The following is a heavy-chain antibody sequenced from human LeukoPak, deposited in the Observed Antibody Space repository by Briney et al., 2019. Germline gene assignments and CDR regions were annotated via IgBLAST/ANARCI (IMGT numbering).Heavy chain of an antibody. CDR2: IFYSGST. V-gene: IGHV4-39*01. CDR1: SGSISTSNYY. CDR3: ASVRRGFGESSKYYSYYYTDV. D-gene: IGHD3-10*01. J-gene: IGHJ6*03. Sequence: MASETLSLTCTVSSGSISTSNYYWGWVRQPPGKALEWIGNIFYSGSTYYSPSLKSRVTISVDTSKNQFSLKLSAVTAADTAVYYCASVRRGFGESSKYYSYYYTDVWGNGTTVTISS.